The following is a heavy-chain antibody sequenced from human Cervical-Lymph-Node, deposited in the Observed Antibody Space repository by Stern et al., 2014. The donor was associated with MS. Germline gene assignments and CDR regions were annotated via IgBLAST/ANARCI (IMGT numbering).Heavy chain of an antibody. Sequence: EVQLEESGGGLVQPGGSLRLSCAASGFTFSSYAMSWVRQAPGKGLEWVSAISGSGGSTYDADSGKGLFTSYKDNSKNTLYLQRNILRAEDTAVYYCANRYGDYGTLDYWGQGTLVTVSS. CDR3: ANRYGDYGTLDY. CDR1: GFTFSSYA. D-gene: IGHD4-17*01. J-gene: IGHJ4*02. CDR2: ISGSGGST. V-gene: IGHV3-23*04.